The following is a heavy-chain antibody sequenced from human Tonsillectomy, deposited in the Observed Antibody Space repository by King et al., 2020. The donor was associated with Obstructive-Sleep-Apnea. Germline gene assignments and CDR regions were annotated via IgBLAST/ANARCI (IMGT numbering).Heavy chain of an antibody. CDR1: GGSISSGGYY. CDR2: IYYSGST. D-gene: IGHD3-16*02. Sequence: VQLQESGPGLVKPSQTLSLTCTVSGGSISSGGYYWSWIRQHPGKGLEWIGYIYYSGSTYYNPSLKSRVTISVDTSKNQFSLKLSSVTAADTAVYYCARGGYDYVWGSYRYIGFDYWGQETLVTVSS. V-gene: IGHV4-31*03. J-gene: IGHJ4*02. CDR3: ARGGYDYVWGSYRYIGFDY.